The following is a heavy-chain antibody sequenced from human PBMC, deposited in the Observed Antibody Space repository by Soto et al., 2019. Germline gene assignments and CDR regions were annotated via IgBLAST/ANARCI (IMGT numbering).Heavy chain of an antibody. CDR2: ISGSDGST. J-gene: IGHJ4*02. Sequence: EVQLLESGGGLVQPGGSLRLSCVASGFSFSSYAMSWVRQAPGTGLEWVSVISGSDGSTYYADSVTGRFTISRDNSKNPLYLQMNSLRAEDTAVYYCAKDREGDAWYEDYWGKGILVTVSS. V-gene: IGHV3-23*01. CDR3: AKDREGDAWYEDY. D-gene: IGHD6-13*01. CDR1: GFSFSSYA.